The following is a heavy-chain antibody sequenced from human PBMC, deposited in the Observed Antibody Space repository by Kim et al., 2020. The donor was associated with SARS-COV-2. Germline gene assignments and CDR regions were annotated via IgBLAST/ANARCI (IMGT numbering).Heavy chain of an antibody. Sequence: GSVKGRSTIARENAKNSLYLQMNSLRAGDTAVYYCARGGWLFQQDWYFDLWGRGTLVTVSS. CDR3: ARGGWLFQQDWYFDL. J-gene: IGHJ2*01. V-gene: IGHV3-13*01. D-gene: IGHD3-22*01.